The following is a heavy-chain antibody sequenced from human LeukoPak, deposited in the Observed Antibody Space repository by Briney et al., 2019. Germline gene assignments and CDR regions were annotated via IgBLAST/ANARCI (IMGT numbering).Heavy chain of an antibody. Sequence: GASVKVSCKASGYTFTGYYMHWVRQAPGQGLEWMGWINPSSGGTNYAQKFQGWVTKTRDTSISTAYMEMNRLRSDDTAVYYCARDGRAYYDILTGYYHFDYWGQGTLVTVSS. D-gene: IGHD3-9*01. CDR2: INPSSGGT. J-gene: IGHJ4*02. V-gene: IGHV1-2*04. CDR3: ARDGRAYYDILTGYYHFDY. CDR1: GYTFTGYY.